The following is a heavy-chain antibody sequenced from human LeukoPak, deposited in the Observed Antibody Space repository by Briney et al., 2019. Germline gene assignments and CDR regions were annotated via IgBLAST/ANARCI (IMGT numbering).Heavy chain of an antibody. CDR2: IGSSSSYI. CDR3: ARDLYNSGWYDY. Sequence: GGSLRLSCAASGFTFSSYSMNWVRQAPGKGLEWVSSIGSSSSYIYYVESVKGRFTISRDNAKNSLYLQMNSLRAEDTAMYYCARDLYNSGWYDYWGQGTLVTVSS. CDR1: GFTFSSYS. V-gene: IGHV3-21*01. D-gene: IGHD6-19*01. J-gene: IGHJ4*02.